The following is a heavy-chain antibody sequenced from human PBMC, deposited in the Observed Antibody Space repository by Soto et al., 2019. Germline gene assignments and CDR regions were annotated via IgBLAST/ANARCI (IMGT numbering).Heavy chain of an antibody. CDR1: GVSINSYY. CDR3: ASYRREAPYYMLL. CDR2: IYHSGST. V-gene: IGHV4-59*01. D-gene: IGHD3-16*02. Sequence: QVQLQESGPGLVKLSETLSLTCTDSGVSINSYYWSCIGQPPGNGLEWIGYIYHSGSTNYNPSLKARVAMSIETSKNQFSLKLTSVSAADTAVYYCASYRREAPYYMLLWGKGATVTVSS. J-gene: IGHJ6*03.